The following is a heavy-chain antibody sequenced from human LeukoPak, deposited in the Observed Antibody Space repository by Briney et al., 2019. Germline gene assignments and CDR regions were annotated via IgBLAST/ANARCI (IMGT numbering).Heavy chain of an antibody. CDR3: AREYCSSTSCYTNWFDP. Sequence: ASVKVSCKASGYTFTGYYMHWVRQAPGQGLEWIGWINPNSGGTNNAQKFQGRVTMTRDTSISTAYMELSRLRSDDTAVYYCAREYCSSTSCYTNWFDPWGQGTLVTVSS. CDR1: GYTFTGYY. J-gene: IGHJ5*02. D-gene: IGHD2-2*02. CDR2: INPNSGGT. V-gene: IGHV1-2*02.